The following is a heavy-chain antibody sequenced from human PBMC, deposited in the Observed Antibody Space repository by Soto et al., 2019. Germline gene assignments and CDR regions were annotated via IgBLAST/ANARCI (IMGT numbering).Heavy chain of an antibody. V-gene: IGHV4-34*01. D-gene: IGHD3-10*01. Sequence: SETLSLTCAVYGGSFSGYYWSWIRQPPGKGLEWIGEINHSGSTNYNPSLKSRVTISVDTSKNQFSLKLSSVTAADTAVYYCARVVSEKDTYGSGSPYYYGMDVWGQGTTVTVSS. J-gene: IGHJ6*02. CDR2: INHSGST. CDR3: ARVVSEKDTYGSGSPYYYGMDV. CDR1: GGSFSGYY.